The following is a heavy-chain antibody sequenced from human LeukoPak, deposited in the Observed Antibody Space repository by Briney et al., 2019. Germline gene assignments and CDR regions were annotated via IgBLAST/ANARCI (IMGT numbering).Heavy chain of an antibody. CDR1: GGTFSSYA. Sequence: ASVKVSCKASGGTFSSYAISWVRQAPGQGLEWMGGIIPIFGTANYAQKFQGRVTITADESTSTAYMELSSLRSEDTAVYYCARVGPIIAARPDYWGQGTLVTVPS. CDR2: IIPIFGTA. J-gene: IGHJ4*02. CDR3: ARVGPIIAARPDY. D-gene: IGHD6-6*01. V-gene: IGHV1-69*01.